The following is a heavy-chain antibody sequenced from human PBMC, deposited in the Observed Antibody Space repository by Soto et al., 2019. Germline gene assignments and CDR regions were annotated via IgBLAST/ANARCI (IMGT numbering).Heavy chain of an antibody. CDR3: ASGGPVHTTASCAS. CDR1: GGTFGRFR. J-gene: IGHJ4*02. CDR2: IFPILGIS. Sequence: QVQLVQSGTEVKKPGSSVKVSCKSSGGTFGRFRITWGRQAPGQGLEWMGMIFPILGISSSAERFQGRVTITVDKSTNTAYLELTSRRSEDTAVYYCASGGPVHTTASCASWCQGTLVSVSS. D-gene: IGHD4-17*01. V-gene: IGHV1-69*02.